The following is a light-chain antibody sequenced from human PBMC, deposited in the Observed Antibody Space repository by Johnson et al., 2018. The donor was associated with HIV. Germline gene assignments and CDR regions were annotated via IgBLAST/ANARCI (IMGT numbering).Light chain of an antibody. CDR3: GIWDSSLSAYV. CDR2: DNN. J-gene: IGLJ1*01. CDR1: SSNIGNNY. Sequence: QSVLTQPPSVSAAPGQKVTSSCSGSSSNIGNNYVSWYQQLPGTAPKLLIYDNNKRPSGIPDRFSASKSGTSATLGITGLQTGDEADYYSGIWDSSLSAYVFGTGTKFTV. V-gene: IGLV1-51*01.